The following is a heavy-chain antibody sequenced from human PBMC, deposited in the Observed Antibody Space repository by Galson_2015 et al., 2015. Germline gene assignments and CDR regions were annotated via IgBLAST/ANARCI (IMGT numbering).Heavy chain of an antibody. CDR1: GFTFSDYW. CDR3: ARGPEEQQLVNWFDP. D-gene: IGHD6-13*01. Sequence: SLRLSCAVSGFTFSDYWMTWVRQGPGKGLEWVANIKQDGSAKYYVDSVKGRFTISRDNAKNSLFLQMNSLRVEDTAVYYCARGPEEQQLVNWFDPWGQGALVTVSS. CDR2: IKQDGSAK. J-gene: IGHJ5*02. V-gene: IGHV3-7*03.